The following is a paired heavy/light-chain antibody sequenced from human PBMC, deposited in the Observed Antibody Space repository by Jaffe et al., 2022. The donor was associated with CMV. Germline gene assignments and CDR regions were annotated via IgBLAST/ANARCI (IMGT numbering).Heavy chain of an antibody. CDR1: GFPFDVYW. Sequence: EVQLVESGGKLVRPGESLRLACAASGFPFDVYWMTWVRQAPGKGLEWVANIKEDATQRNYVDSVKGRFTISRDNTKNILYLQMDSLRADDTATYYCAKEPNVCGGVRCYEDTWGQGTLVTVSS. D-gene: IGHD2-21*01. CDR2: IKEDATQR. V-gene: IGHV3-7*01. CDR3: AKEPNVCGGVRCYEDT. J-gene: IGHJ5*02.
Light chain of an antibody. J-gene: IGLJ3*02. CDR2: DGN. CDR3: YSADTTGNHRGA. Sequence: SSELTQPPSVSVSPGQTARITCSGDVLADNFAFWYQQKSGLAPVLVIYDGNRRPSGIPERFSGSRSGTMSTLIVSGAQVEDEGDYYCYSADTTGNHRGAFGGGTKLTIL. CDR1: VLADNF. V-gene: IGLV3-10*01.